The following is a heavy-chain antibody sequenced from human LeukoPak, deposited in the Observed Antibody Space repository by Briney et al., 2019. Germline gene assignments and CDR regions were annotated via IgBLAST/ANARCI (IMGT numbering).Heavy chain of an antibody. V-gene: IGHV3-7*01. Sequence: PGESLRLSCAASGFTFSSYMMTWVRQAPGKGLEWVANIKPDGGEKFYVDSVKGRFTISRDNAKNSLYLQMNSLSAEDTAVYYCARDLAYGTMIVVVIGPPDYWGQGTLVTVSS. D-gene: IGHD3-22*01. J-gene: IGHJ4*02. CDR3: ARDLAYGTMIVVVIGPPDY. CDR1: GFTFSSYM. CDR2: IKPDGGEK.